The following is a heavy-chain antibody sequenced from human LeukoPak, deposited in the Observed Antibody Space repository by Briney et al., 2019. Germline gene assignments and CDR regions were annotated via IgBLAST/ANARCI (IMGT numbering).Heavy chain of an antibody. J-gene: IGHJ4*02. V-gene: IGHV1-2*02. CDR2: INPNSGDT. D-gene: IGHD3-16*01. CDR3: ARVRYRLAETYIDY. Sequence: ASVKVSCKASGYTFTSHDINWVRQATGQGLEWMGWINPNSGDTNYAQKLQGRVTMTRDTSISTAYMELSRLRSDDTAVYYCARVRYRLAETYIDYWGQGTLVTVSS. CDR1: GYTFTSHD.